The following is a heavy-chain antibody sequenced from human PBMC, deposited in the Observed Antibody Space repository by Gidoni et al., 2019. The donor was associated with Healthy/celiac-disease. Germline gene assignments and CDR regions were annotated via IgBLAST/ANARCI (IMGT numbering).Heavy chain of an antibody. D-gene: IGHD5-18*01. Sequence: QVTLRESGPALVKPTQTLTLTCTFSGFSLSTSGMCVSWIRQPPGKALEWLALIDWDDDKYYSTSLKTRLTTSKDTSKNQVVLTMTNMDPVDTATYYCARIRRDSYGYFFVDYWGQGTLVTVSS. CDR2: IDWDDDK. CDR1: GFSLSTSGMC. J-gene: IGHJ4*02. V-gene: IGHV2-70*01. CDR3: ARIRRDSYGYFFVDY.